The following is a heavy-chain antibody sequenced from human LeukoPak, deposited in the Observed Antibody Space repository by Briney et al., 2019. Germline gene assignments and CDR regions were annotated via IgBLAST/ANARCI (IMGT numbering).Heavy chain of an antibody. CDR1: GGSFSGYY. Sequence: SETLSLTCDVSGGSFSGYYWACIRQPPGKGLEWIGSISHGATTYYKPSLKSRLTISIDVSKNHFSLELTSVTATDTAVYYCARGVYGSQDYWGQGTLVTVSS. CDR3: ARGVYGSQDY. D-gene: IGHD1-26*01. J-gene: IGHJ4*02. CDR2: ISHGATT. V-gene: IGHV4-38-2*01.